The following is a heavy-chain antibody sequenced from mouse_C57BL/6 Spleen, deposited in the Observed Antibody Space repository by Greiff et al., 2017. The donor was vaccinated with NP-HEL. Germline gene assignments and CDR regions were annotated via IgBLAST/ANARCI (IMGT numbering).Heavy chain of an antibody. CDR2: INPNNGGT. D-gene: IGHD1-1*01. J-gene: IGHJ4*01. CDR1: GYTFTDYN. CDR3: ARLIITTVVATDYYAMDY. V-gene: IGHV1-22*01. Sequence: EVKLQQSGPELVKPGASVKMSCKASGYTFTDYNMHWVKQSHGKSLEWIGYINPNNGGTSYNQKFKGKATLTVNKSSSTAYMELRSLTSEDSAVYYCARLIITTVVATDYYAMDYWGQGTSVTVSS.